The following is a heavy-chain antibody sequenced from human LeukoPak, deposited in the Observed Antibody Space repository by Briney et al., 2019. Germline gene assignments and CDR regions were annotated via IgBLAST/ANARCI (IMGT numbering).Heavy chain of an antibody. J-gene: IGHJ5*02. CDR3: ASDYGGKGRNWFDP. D-gene: IGHD4-23*01. Sequence: SETLSLTCAVYGGSFSGYYWSWIRQPPGKGLEWIGEINHSGSTNYNPSLKSRVTISVGTSKNQFSLKLSSVTAADTAVYYCASDYGGKGRNWFDPWGQGTLVTVSS. V-gene: IGHV4-34*01. CDR1: GGSFSGYY. CDR2: INHSGST.